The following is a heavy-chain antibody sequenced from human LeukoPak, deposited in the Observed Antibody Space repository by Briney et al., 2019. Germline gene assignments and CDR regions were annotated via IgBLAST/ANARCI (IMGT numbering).Heavy chain of an antibody. CDR3: ASARWLQFVVDY. CDR2: MNPNSGNT. J-gene: IGHJ4*02. V-gene: IGHV1-8*02. D-gene: IGHD5-24*01. Sequence: ASVKVSCKASGYTFTSYDINWVRQATGQGLEWMGWMNPNSGNTGYAQKFQGRVTMTRDTSISTAYMELSRLRSDDTAVYYCASARWLQFVVDYWGQGTLVTVSS. CDR1: GYTFTSYD.